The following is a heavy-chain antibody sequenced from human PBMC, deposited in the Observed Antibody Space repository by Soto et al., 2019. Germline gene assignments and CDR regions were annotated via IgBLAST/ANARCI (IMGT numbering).Heavy chain of an antibody. V-gene: IGHV4-34*01. Sequence: TPAATLSLTCDVYGGSFSGYYWSWIRQPPGKGLEWIGEINHSGSTNYNPSLKSRVTISVDTSKNQFSLKLSSVTAADTAVYYCARLGQWLVRYYYYGMDVWGQGTTVTVSS. D-gene: IGHD6-19*01. CDR3: ARLGQWLVRYYYYGMDV. CDR1: GGSFSGYY. J-gene: IGHJ6*02. CDR2: INHSGST.